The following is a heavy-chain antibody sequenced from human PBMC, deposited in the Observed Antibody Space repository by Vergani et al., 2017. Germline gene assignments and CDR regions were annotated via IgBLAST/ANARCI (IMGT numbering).Heavy chain of an antibody. CDR2: IWYDGSNK. Sequence: QVQLVESGGGVVQPGRSLRLSCAASGFTFSSYGMNWVRQAPGKGLEWGAFIWYDGSNKYYADSVKGRFTISRDNSKNTLYLQMNSLRAEETAVYYCAREFRDSSGYYYAHPFDYWGQGTLVTVSS. CDR3: AREFRDSSGYYYAHPFDY. CDR1: GFTFSSYG. D-gene: IGHD3-22*01. J-gene: IGHJ4*02. V-gene: IGHV3-33*01.